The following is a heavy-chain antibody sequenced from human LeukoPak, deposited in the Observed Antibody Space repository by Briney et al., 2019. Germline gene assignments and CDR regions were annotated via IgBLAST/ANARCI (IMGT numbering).Heavy chain of an antibody. CDR3: ATASPNNWNANFDY. V-gene: IGHV1-24*01. D-gene: IGHD1-1*01. Sequence: GASVKVSCKVSGYTLTELSVHWVRQAPGKGLEWMGGFDPEDGETIYAQKFQGRVTMTEDTSTDTAYMELSSLRSEDTAVYYCATASPNNWNANFDYWGQGTLVTVSS. CDR1: GYTLTELS. J-gene: IGHJ4*02. CDR2: FDPEDGET.